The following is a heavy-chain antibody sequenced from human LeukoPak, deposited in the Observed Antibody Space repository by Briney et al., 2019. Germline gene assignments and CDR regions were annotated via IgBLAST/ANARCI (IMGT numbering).Heavy chain of an antibody. V-gene: IGHV4-34*01. D-gene: IGHD6-19*01. CDR3: ARRRYSSGWYGGSPFDP. J-gene: IGHJ5*02. CDR1: GDSISSYY. Sequence: SETLSLTCTVSGDSISSYYWSWIRQPPGKGLEWIGEINHSGSTNYNPSLKSRVTISVDTSKNQFSLKLSSVTAADTAVYYCARRRYSSGWYGGSPFDPWSQGTLVTVSS. CDR2: INHSGST.